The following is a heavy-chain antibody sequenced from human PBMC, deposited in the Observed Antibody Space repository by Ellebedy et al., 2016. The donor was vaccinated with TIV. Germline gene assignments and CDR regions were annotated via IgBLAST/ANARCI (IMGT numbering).Heavy chain of an antibody. CDR2: ISYDGSNK. CDR3: AREDSSGWYFN. J-gene: IGHJ4*02. D-gene: IGHD6-19*01. CDR1: GFTFSSYA. V-gene: IGHV3-30-3*01. Sequence: GGSLRLXCAASGFTFSSYAMPWVRQAPGKGLEWVAVISYDGSNKYYADSVKGRFTISRDNSKNTLYLQMNSLRAEDTAVYYCAREDSSGWYFNWGQGTLVTVSS.